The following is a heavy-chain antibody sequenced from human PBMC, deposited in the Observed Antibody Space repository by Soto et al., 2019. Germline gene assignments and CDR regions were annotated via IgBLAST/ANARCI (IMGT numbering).Heavy chain of an antibody. J-gene: IGHJ4*02. CDR2: ISGTGGST. D-gene: IGHD6-6*01. Sequence: EVQVLDSGGGLVQPGGSLRLSCAASGFTFNNYAMNWVRQAPGKGLEWVATISGTGGSTYYADSVKGRFTISRDNSKNTLYLQMNSLRVEDTAVYYCANARLGGNFDSWCQGTKVTVSS. CDR1: GFTFNNYA. V-gene: IGHV3-23*01. CDR3: ANARLGGNFDS.